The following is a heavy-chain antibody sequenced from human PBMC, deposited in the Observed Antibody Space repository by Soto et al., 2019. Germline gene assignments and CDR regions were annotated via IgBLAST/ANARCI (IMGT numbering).Heavy chain of an antibody. D-gene: IGHD3-22*01. J-gene: IGHJ6*02. CDR1: EFTFNTYW. CDR2: IKDDGSEE. V-gene: IGHV3-7*05. CDR3: AREWGTPGRGSVVGYYYHYGMGV. Sequence: EVQLVESGGGLVQPGGSLRLSCLASEFTFNTYWMNWVRQAPGRGLEWVANIKDDGSEENYVDSVKGRFTISRDNAKNSLYLQMNSVRGEETAVYFCAREWGTPGRGSVVGYYYHYGMGVWGQGSTISVSS.